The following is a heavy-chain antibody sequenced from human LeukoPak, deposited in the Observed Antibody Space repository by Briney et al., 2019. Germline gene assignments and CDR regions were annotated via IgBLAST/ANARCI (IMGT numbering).Heavy chain of an antibody. J-gene: IGHJ4*02. V-gene: IGHV3-48*03. CDR1: GYTFSSYS. D-gene: IGHD3-22*01. Sequence: GGSLRLSCAASGYTFSSYSMNWVRQAPGKGLEWVSYISSSGSTIYYADSVKGRFTISRDNAKNSLYLQMNSLRAEDTAVYYCARNPSSGSFDYWGQGTLVTVSS. CDR2: ISSSGSTI. CDR3: ARNPSSGSFDY.